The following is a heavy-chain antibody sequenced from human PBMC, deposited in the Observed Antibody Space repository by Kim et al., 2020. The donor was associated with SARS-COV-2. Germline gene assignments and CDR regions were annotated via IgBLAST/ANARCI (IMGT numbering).Heavy chain of an antibody. CDR2: INTNTGTP. Sequence: ASVKVSCKASGYTFSSFAINWVRQAPGQGLEWMGWINTNTGTPTYVQGFTGRFVFSLDASVSTAYLQISSLKPEDTAVYYCARNPLWGQGTLVTVSS. CDR1: GYTFSSFA. J-gene: IGHJ4*02. CDR3: ARNPL. V-gene: IGHV7-4-1*02.